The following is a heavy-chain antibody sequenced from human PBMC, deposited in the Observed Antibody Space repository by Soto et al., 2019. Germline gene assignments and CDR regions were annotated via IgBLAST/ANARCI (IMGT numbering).Heavy chain of an antibody. CDR3: ARDWEFGY. J-gene: IGHJ4*02. CDR1: GYTFTGYY. V-gene: IGHV1-2*02. CDR2: INPNSGGT. Sequence: QVQLVQSGAEVKKPGASVKVSCKASGYTFTGYYMHWVRQAPGQGLEWMGWINPNSGGTNYAQKFQGRVTMTKDTSTSTLFMEVSSLRSEDTAVYFCARDWEFGYWGQGTLVTVSS. D-gene: IGHD1-26*01.